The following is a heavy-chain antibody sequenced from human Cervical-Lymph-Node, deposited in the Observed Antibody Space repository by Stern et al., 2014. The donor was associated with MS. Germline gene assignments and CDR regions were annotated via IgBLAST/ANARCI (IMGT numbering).Heavy chain of an antibody. CDR3: ARPPNPIVGATGPPDVFDI. CDR1: GFTFRSYA. Sequence: EVQLEESGGGLIQPGGSLRLSCVASGFTFRSYAMSWVRQAPEKGLEWVSSISGSGGSTYYADSVKGRLTISRDNSKNTVYLQMNSLRAEDTAVYYCARPPNPIVGATGPPDVFDIWGQGTMVTVSS. D-gene: IGHD1-26*01. J-gene: IGHJ3*02. CDR2: ISGSGGST. V-gene: IGHV3-23*04.